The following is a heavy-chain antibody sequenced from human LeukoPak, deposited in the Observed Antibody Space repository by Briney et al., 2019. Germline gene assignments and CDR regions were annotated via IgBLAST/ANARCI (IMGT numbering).Heavy chain of an antibody. V-gene: IGHV4-34*01. Sequence: PSETLSLTCAVYGGSFSGYYWSWIRQPPGKGLEWIGEINHSGTTNYNPSLKSRVTISVDTSKNQFSVKLSSVTAADTAVYYCARDKVHDFWSGYYTDYGMDVWGQGTTVTVSS. CDR1: GGSFSGYY. CDR2: INHSGTT. CDR3: ARDKVHDFWSGYYTDYGMDV. J-gene: IGHJ6*02. D-gene: IGHD3-3*01.